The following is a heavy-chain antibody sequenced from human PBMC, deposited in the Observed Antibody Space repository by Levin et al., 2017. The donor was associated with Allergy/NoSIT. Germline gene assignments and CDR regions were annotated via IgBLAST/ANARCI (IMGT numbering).Heavy chain of an antibody. J-gene: IGHJ2*01. Sequence: SQTLSLTCTVSGGSIRSGDYWSWIRQPPGKGLEWIGYMFYSGSTYYNPSLKSRVIILVDTSKNQFSLKLSSVTAADTAVYYCARKFGAYWYFDLWGRGTLVTVSS. CDR3: ARKFGAYWYFDL. CDR1: GGSIRSGDY. V-gene: IGHV4-30-4*01. D-gene: IGHD4/OR15-4a*01. CDR2: MFYSGST.